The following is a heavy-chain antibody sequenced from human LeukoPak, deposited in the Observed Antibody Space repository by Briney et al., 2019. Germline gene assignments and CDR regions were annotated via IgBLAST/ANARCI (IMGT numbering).Heavy chain of an antibody. CDR3: ARSPGYCSSTSCPPGFIDS. J-gene: IGHJ4*02. CDR1: GFTFSTYA. CDR2: ISGNGGST. D-gene: IGHD2-2*01. Sequence: TGGSLRLSCAASGFTFSTYAMHWVRQAPGKGLEYVSAISGNGGSTYYANSVKGRFTISRDNSKNTLYLQMGSLRAEDMAVYYCARSPGYCSSTSCPPGFIDSWGQGTLVTVSP. V-gene: IGHV3-64*01.